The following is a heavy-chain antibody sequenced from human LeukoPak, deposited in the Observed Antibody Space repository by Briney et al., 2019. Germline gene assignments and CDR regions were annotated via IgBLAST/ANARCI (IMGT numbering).Heavy chain of an antibody. CDR2: INPNSGGT. Sequence: ASVKVSCKASGYTFTSYDINWVRQATGQGLEWMGWINPNSGGTNYAQKFQGRVTMTGDTSISTAYMELSRLRSDDTAVYYCARDFSSSWDYWGQGTLVTVSS. CDR1: GYTFTSYD. V-gene: IGHV1-2*02. D-gene: IGHD6-13*01. CDR3: ARDFSSSWDY. J-gene: IGHJ4*02.